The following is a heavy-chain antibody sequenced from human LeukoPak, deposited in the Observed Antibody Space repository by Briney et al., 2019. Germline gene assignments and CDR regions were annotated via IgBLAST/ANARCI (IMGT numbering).Heavy chain of an antibody. D-gene: IGHD3-22*01. CDR1: GYTFTDYF. V-gene: IGHV1-2*02. Sequence: ASVTVSCKTSGYTFTDYFVHWVRQAPGQGLEWMGWINPNSGGTEYAQKFLGRVTMTRDTSISTAYMELSRLRSDDTAVYFCAREYYYDSSGYSVDYYYYGMDVWGQGTTVSVSS. CDR3: AREYYYDSSGYSVDYYYYGMDV. CDR2: INPNSGGT. J-gene: IGHJ6*02.